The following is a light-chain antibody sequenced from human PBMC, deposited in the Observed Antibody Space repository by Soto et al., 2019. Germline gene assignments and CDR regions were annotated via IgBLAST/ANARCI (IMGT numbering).Light chain of an antibody. CDR3: CLYIGATTYV. J-gene: IGLJ1*01. Sequence: QSALTQPASVSGSPGQSITISCTGSSNTIGGYNVVSWYQQHPGKAPKVIIYEGIKRPSGVSNRFSGAISGSTASLTISGLQADDEADYYCCLYIGATTYVFGTGTKLTVL. CDR2: EGI. CDR1: SNTIGGYNV. V-gene: IGLV2-23*01.